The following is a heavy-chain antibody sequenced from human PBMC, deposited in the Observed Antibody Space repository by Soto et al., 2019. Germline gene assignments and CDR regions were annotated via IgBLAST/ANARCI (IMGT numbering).Heavy chain of an antibody. Sequence: ASVKVSCKASGYTFTSYGISWVRQAPGQGLEWMGWISAYNGNTNYAQKLQGRVTMTTDTSTSTAYMELRSPRSDDTAVYYCPRVIEGRITIFGVPPYYYYGMDVWGQGTTVTVSS. CDR2: ISAYNGNT. CDR3: PRVIEGRITIFGVPPYYYYGMDV. J-gene: IGHJ6*02. D-gene: IGHD3-3*01. CDR1: GYTFTSYG. V-gene: IGHV1-18*01.